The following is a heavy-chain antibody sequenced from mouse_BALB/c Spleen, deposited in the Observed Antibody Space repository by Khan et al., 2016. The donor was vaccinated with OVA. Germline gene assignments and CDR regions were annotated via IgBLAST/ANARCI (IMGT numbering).Heavy chain of an antibody. CDR2: INPTSGYT. CDR3: ARDRIDY. Sequence: QVQLKQSGAELAKPGASVKMSCKASGYTFTSYWMHWVKQRPGQGLEWIGYINPTSGYTDYNEKFKDKAPLSADKSSSTAYMQLSSLTSEDSAVYYCARDRIDYWGQGTTRTVSS. V-gene: IGHV1-7*01. CDR1: GYTFTSYW. J-gene: IGHJ2*01.